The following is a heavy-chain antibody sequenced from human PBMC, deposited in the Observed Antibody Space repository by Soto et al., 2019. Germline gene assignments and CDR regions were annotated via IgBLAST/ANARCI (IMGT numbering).Heavy chain of an antibody. CDR2: IIPILGIA. D-gene: IGHD1-26*01. V-gene: IGHV1-69*04. CDR1: GGTFSSYA. J-gene: IGHJ4*02. CDR3: AVVGATGTFDY. Sequence: ASVKVSCKASGGTFSSYAISWVRQAPGQGLEWMGRIIPILGIANYAQKFQGRVTITADKSTSTAYMELNSLRSEDTAVYYCAVVGATGTFDYWGQGTLVTVSS.